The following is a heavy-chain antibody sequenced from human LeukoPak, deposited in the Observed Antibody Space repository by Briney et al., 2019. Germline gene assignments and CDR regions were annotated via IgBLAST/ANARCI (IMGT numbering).Heavy chain of an antibody. V-gene: IGHV3-30-3*01. CDR3: ASPVAGTVY. J-gene: IGHJ4*02. CDR1: GFTFSSYA. Sequence: GGSLRLSCAASGFTFSSYAMHWVRQAPGKGLEWVAVISYDGSNKYYADSVKGRFIISRDNSKNTLYLQMNSLRAEDTAVYYCASPVAGTVYWGQGTLVTVSS. D-gene: IGHD6-19*01. CDR2: ISYDGSNK.